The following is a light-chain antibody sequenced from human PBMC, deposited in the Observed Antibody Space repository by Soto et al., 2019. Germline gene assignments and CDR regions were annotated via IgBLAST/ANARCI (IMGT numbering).Light chain of an antibody. CDR3: QQLSTYPST. CDR2: AAS. CDR1: QGIGSY. Sequence: IRLTQSPSSLSSCLVDRVTITCRASQGIGSYLAWYQQKPGEAPKLLIFAASTLQSGVPSRFSGSGSGTDFTLTISSLQAEDFATYYCQQLSTYPSTFGGGTKVDIK. V-gene: IGKV1-9*01. J-gene: IGKJ4*01.